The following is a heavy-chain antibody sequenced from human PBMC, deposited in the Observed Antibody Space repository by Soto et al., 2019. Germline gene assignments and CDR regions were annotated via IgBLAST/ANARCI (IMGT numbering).Heavy chain of an antibody. Sequence: GESLKISCEASGYSFSTHWIAWVRQMPEKGLEWMGIIYPDDSDTRYGPSFQGQVTISVDKSINSAYLQWSSLEASDTAIYYCARHSHSESYYCAFDIWGQGTLVTVSS. CDR1: GYSFSTHW. CDR3: ARHSHSESYYCAFDI. D-gene: IGHD1-26*01. CDR2: IYPDDSDT. V-gene: IGHV5-51*01. J-gene: IGHJ3*02.